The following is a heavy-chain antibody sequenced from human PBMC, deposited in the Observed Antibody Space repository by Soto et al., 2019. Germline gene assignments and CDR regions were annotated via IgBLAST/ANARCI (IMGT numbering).Heavy chain of an antibody. CDR1: GYTFTGYY. D-gene: IGHD3-10*01. CDR2: IKPNSGGT. CDR3: AKPTITMVRGVISYGMDV. Sequence: ASVKVSCKASGYTFTGYYMHWVRQAPGQGLEWMGWIKPNSGGTNYAQKFQGRGTRTRDTSISTAYMELSRLRSDDTAVYYCAKPTITMVRGVISYGMDVWGQGTTVTVS. V-gene: IGHV1-2*02. J-gene: IGHJ6*02.